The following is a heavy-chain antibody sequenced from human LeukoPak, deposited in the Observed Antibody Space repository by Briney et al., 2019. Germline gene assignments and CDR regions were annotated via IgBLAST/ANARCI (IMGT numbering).Heavy chain of an antibody. CDR1: GFTFSSYE. V-gene: IGHV3-21*01. D-gene: IGHD6-19*01. CDR3: ARDGSAVAPHDVNWFDP. Sequence: GGSLRLSCAASGFTFSSYEMMWVRQAPGKGLKWVSYISRSSSYIYYADSVKGRFTISRDNAKNSLYLQMNSLRPEDTAVYYCARDGSAVAPHDVNWFDPWGQGTLVTVSS. CDR2: ISRSSSYI. J-gene: IGHJ5*02.